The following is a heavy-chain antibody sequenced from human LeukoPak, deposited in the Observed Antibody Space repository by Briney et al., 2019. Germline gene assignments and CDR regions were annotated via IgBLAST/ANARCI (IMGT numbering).Heavy chain of an antibody. CDR2: ISSNGGST. V-gene: IGHV3-64*01. Sequence: PGGSLRLSCAASGFTFSSYAMHWVRQAPGKGLEYVSAISSNGGSTYYANSVKGRFTISRDNSKNALYLQMGSLRAEDMAVYYCASGEFLEWLLFGYWGQGTLVTVSS. CDR3: ASGEFLEWLLFGY. J-gene: IGHJ4*02. CDR1: GFTFSSYA. D-gene: IGHD3-3*01.